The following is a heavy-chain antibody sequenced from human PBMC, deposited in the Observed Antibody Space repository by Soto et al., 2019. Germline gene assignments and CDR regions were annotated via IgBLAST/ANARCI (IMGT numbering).Heavy chain of an antibody. J-gene: IGHJ4*02. CDR3: TITIGYSYGLDY. CDR1: GFTFSNAW. D-gene: IGHD5-18*01. Sequence: GSLRRSCAASGFTFSNAWMSWVRQAPGKGLEWVGRIKSKTDGGTTDYAAPVKGRFTISRDDSKNTLYLQMNSLKTEDTAVYYCTITIGYSYGLDYWAQGTLVPVSS. CDR2: IKSKTDGGTT. V-gene: IGHV3-15*01.